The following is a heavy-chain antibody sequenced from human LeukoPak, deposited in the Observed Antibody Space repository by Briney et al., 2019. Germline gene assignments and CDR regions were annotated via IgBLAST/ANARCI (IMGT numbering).Heavy chain of an antibody. D-gene: IGHD6-13*01. J-gene: IGHJ4*02. CDR3: ARDVITATDTAF. V-gene: IGHV3-48*03. CDR2: ISRTGTYT. CDR1: GFSFSSHE. Sequence: QAGGSLRLSCAASGFSFSSHEMNWVRQAPGKGLEWVSYISRTGTYTYYSDSVKGRFTISRDSTRNSVFLQMESLRAEDTALYYCARDVITATDTAFWGQGTLVTVYS.